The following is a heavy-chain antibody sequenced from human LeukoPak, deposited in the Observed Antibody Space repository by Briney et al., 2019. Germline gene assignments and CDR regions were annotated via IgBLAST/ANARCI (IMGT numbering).Heavy chain of an antibody. V-gene: IGHV1-2*02. CDR1: GYTFTGYY. CDR2: INPNSGGT. CDR3: ATAGYCSGGSCLDY. D-gene: IGHD2-15*01. J-gene: IGHJ4*02. Sequence: ASVKVSCKASGYTFTGYYMHWVRQAPGQGLEWMGWINPNSGGTNYAQKFQDRVTMTRDTSISTAYMELSRLRSDDTAVYYCATAGYCSGGSCLDYWGQGTLVTVSS.